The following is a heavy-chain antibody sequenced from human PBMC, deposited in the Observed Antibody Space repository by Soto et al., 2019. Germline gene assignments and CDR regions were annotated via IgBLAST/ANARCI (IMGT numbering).Heavy chain of an antibody. V-gene: IGHV3-30*18. CDR1: GFTFSSYG. J-gene: IGHJ3*02. CDR3: AKIGPGGYDSSAFDI. Sequence: GGSLRLSCAASGFTFSSYGMHWVRQAPGKGLEWVAVISYDGSNKYYADSVKGRFTISRDNSKNTLYLQMNSLRAEDTAVYYCAKIGPGGYDSSAFDIWGQGTMVTVS. D-gene: IGHD5-12*01. CDR2: ISYDGSNK.